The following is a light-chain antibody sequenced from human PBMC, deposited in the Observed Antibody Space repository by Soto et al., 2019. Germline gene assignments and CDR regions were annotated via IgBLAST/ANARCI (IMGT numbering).Light chain of an antibody. CDR3: QASYSTPLT. V-gene: IGKV1-39*01. Sequence: DIQMTQSPSSLSASIGDRVTLTCRSSQSIGIYLNWYQQKPGKAPSLLIHSASTLQSGVPSRFSGSGSGTDFTFTISGLQPDDVATYYCQASYSTPLTFGQGTRLE. J-gene: IGKJ5*01. CDR1: QSIGIY. CDR2: SAS.